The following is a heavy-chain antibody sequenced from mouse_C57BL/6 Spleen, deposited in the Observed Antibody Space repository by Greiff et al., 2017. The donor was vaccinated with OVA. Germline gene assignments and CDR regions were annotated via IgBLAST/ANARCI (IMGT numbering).Heavy chain of an antibody. CDR3: TRGYYDSSSYFDY. D-gene: IGHD1-1*01. V-gene: IGHV1-5*01. CDR2: IYPGNSDT. J-gene: IGHJ2*01. CDR1: GYTFTSYW. Sequence: VQLQQSGTVLARPGASVKMSCKTSGYTFTSYWMHWVKQRPGQGLEWIGAIYPGNSDTSYNQKFKGKAKLTAVTSASTAYMELSSLTDEDSAVYYCTRGYYDSSSYFDYWGQGTTLTVSS.